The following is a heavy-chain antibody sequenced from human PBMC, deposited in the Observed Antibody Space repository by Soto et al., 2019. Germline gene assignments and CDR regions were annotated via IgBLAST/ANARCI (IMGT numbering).Heavy chain of an antibody. Sequence: QVQLQQWGAGPLRPLETLSLTCGVSGGSFSGYYWAGTRQPPGKGLEWIGEFNDRGSINYNPSLKSRVSISVDTSKNNYSLNLRSVTAADTAVYYCARESHDILTGPPWVWYFDLWGRDTLVTVSS. CDR1: GGSFSGYY. V-gene: IGHV4-34*01. CDR2: FNDRGSI. J-gene: IGHJ2*01. CDR3: ARESHDILTGPPWVWYFDL. D-gene: IGHD3-9*01.